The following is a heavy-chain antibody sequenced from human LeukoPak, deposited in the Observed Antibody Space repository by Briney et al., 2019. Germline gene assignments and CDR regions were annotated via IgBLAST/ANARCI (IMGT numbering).Heavy chain of an antibody. CDR1: GYTFTSYD. D-gene: IGHD2-15*01. V-gene: IGHV1-8*01. J-gene: IGHJ6*02. Sequence: ASVKVSCKASGYTFTSYDISWVRQATGQGLEWMGWMNPNSGNTGYAQKFQGRVTMTRNTSISTAYMELSSLRSEDTAVYYCARVVVAAMGYYYYYGMDVWGQGTTVTVSS. CDR3: ARVVVAAMGYYYYYGMDV. CDR2: MNPNSGNT.